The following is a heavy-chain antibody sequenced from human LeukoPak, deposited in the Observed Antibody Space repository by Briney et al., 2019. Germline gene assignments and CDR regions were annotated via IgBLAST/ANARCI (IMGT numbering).Heavy chain of an antibody. CDR2: ISYDGSNK. Sequence: GGSLRLSCAASGFTFSSYAMHWVRQAPGKGLEWVAVISYDGSNKYYADSVKGRFTISGDNAKNSLYLQMNSLRAEDTAVYYCARDRNGIAVAGPFDYWGQGTLVTVSS. CDR3: ARDRNGIAVAGPFDY. D-gene: IGHD6-19*01. CDR1: GFTFSSYA. V-gene: IGHV3-30-3*01. J-gene: IGHJ4*02.